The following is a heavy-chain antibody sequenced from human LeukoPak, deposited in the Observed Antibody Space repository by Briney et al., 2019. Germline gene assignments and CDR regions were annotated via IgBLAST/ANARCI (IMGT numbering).Heavy chain of an antibody. CDR2: INPNSGDT. J-gene: IGHJ3*02. V-gene: IGHV1-2*02. CDR1: GYTFTGYY. Sequence: ASVKVSCKASGYTFTGYYMHWVRQAPGQGLEWMGWINPNSGDTNYAQKFQGRVTITRNTSISTAYMELSSLRSEDTAVYYCARGGSYLSAFDIWGQGTMVTVSS. D-gene: IGHD1-26*01. CDR3: ARGGSYLSAFDI.